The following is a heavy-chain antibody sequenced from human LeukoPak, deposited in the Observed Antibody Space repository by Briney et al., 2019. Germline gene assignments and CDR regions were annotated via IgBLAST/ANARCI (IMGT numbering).Heavy chain of an antibody. J-gene: IGHJ5*02. CDR3: ARDMTDWWFDP. V-gene: IGHV4-31*03. CDR1: GGSISSGGYY. CDR2: IYYSGST. Sequence: PSETLSLTCTVSGGSISSGGYYWSWIRQHPGKGLEWIGFIYYSGSTHYNPSLKSRVTISVDTSKNQFSLKLSSVTAADTAVYYCARDMTDWWFDPWGQGTLVTVSS. D-gene: IGHD3-9*01.